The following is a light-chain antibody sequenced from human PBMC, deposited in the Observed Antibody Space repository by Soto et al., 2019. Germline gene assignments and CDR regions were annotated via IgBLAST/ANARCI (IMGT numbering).Light chain of an antibody. J-gene: IGLJ2*01. Sequence: QSALTQPPSASGSPGQSVTISCSGTSSDVGANNYVSWYQQHPGKAPKNIIYEVTKRPSGVPDRFSGSKSGSTASLTVSGLQAEDEADYYCSTFGGTKVFGGGTQLTVL. CDR3: STFGGTKV. CDR2: EVT. V-gene: IGLV2-8*01. CDR1: SSDVGANNY.